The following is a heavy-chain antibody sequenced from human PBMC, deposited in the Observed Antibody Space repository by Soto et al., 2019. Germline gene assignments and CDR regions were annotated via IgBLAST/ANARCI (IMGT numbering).Heavy chain of an antibody. V-gene: IGHV3-23*01. Sequence: GVLRLSCATVGFAFNKYAMTWVRQAPWTGLQWVSSITSNGDSTYYADSVKGRFTTSGDNSTNTLYLQMNRLRADDTAVFYCAKDPPSHTTSRFYFDSWGQGTLVTVSS. CDR2: ITSNGDST. D-gene: IGHD3-16*01. CDR1: GFAFNKYA. J-gene: IGHJ4*02. CDR3: AKDPPSHTTSRFYFDS.